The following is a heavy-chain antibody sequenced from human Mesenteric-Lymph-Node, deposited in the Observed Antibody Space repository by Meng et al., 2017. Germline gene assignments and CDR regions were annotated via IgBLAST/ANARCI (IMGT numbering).Heavy chain of an antibody. Sequence: ASVKVSCKASGYTFTGYYMHWVRQAPGQGLEWMGRINPNSGGTNYAQKFQGRVTMTRDTSISTAYMELSSLGSDDTAVYYCARGIAVAGTPLSGPGPPSAYWGQGTLVTVSS. CDR3: ARGIAVAGTPLSGPGPPSAY. V-gene: IGHV1-2*06. CDR2: INPNSGGT. J-gene: IGHJ4*02. CDR1: GYTFTGYY. D-gene: IGHD6-19*01.